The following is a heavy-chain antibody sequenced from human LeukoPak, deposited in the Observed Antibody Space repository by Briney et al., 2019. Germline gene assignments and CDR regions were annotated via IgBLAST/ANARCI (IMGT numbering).Heavy chain of an antibody. CDR2: IYPDDSDI. CDR1: GYHFSNYW. Sequence: GEALKISFKSSGYHFSNYWIGRVRQMPGKGLELMGIIYPDDSDIRYSLSCQGQVTIAADKSISTLSLQWSSLKASDTGIYYCARATGDDGYFDFWGQGTLVTVSS. V-gene: IGHV5-51*01. J-gene: IGHJ4*02. CDR3: ARATGDDGYFDF.